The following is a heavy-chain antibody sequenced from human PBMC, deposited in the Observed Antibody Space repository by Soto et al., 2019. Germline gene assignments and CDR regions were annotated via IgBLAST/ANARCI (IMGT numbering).Heavy chain of an antibody. J-gene: IGHJ4*02. V-gene: IGHV1-18*04. D-gene: IGHD3-22*01. CDR1: GFIFNNYA. CDR2: ISANSGNT. Sequence: QVQLVLSGAEVKKPGASVKVSCKALGFIFNNYAISWVRQAPGQGLEWMGWISANSGNTNYAQKLQGRVTMTTDTSTSTAYMELRSLRSDDTAVYYCATAGNYDSSGRDFWGQGTLVTVSS. CDR3: ATAGNYDSSGRDF.